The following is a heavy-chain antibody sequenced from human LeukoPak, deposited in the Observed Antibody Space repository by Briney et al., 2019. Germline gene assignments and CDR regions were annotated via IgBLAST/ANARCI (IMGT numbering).Heavy chain of an antibody. CDR1: GYTFTGYY. Sequence: ASVKVSCKASGYTFTGYYMHWVRQAPGQGLEWMGRINPNSGGTNYVQKFQGRVTMTRDTSISTAYMELSRLKSDDTAVYYCARPSPDYDILTGHYINAFDIWGQGTMVTVSS. J-gene: IGHJ3*02. CDR3: ARPSPDYDILTGHYINAFDI. V-gene: IGHV1-2*06. CDR2: INPNSGGT. D-gene: IGHD3-9*01.